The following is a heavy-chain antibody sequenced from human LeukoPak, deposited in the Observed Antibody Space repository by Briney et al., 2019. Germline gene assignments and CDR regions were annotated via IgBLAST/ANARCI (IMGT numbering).Heavy chain of an antibody. J-gene: IGHJ3*02. CDR2: IYTSGST. Sequence: PSETLSLTCTVSGDSMRTSYWSWIRQPAGKGLEWIGRIYTSGSTNYNPSLKSRVTMSVDTSKNQFSLKLRSVTAADTAVYYCARDFSAAFDIWGQGTMVTVSS. CDR1: GDSMRTSY. D-gene: IGHD2/OR15-2a*01. CDR3: ARDFSAAFDI. V-gene: IGHV4-4*07.